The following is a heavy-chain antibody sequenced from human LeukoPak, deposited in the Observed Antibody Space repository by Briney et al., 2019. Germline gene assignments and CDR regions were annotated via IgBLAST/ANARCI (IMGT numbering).Heavy chain of an antibody. J-gene: IGHJ4*02. V-gene: IGHV3-33*01. Sequence: SGGSLRLSRAASGFTFSSYGMHWVRQAPGKGLEWVAVIWYDGSNKYYADSVKGRFTISRDNSKNTLYLQMNSLRAEDTAVYYCARLASYGGNSIFDYWGQGTLVTVSS. D-gene: IGHD4-23*01. CDR3: ARLASYGGNSIFDY. CDR1: GFTFSSYG. CDR2: IWYDGSNK.